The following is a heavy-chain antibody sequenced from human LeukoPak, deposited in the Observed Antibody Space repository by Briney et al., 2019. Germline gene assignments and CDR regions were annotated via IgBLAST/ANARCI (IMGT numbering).Heavy chain of an antibody. V-gene: IGHV3-53*01. CDR3: ARDPLTYYFDY. CDR2: IYSGGST. CDR1: GFTVSSNY. J-gene: IGHJ4*02. Sequence: GGSLRLSCAASGFTVSSNYMSWVRQAPGKGLEWVSVIYSGGSTNYADSVKGRFTISRDNSKNTLYLQMNSLRAEDTAVYYCARDPLTYYFDYWGQGTLATVSS.